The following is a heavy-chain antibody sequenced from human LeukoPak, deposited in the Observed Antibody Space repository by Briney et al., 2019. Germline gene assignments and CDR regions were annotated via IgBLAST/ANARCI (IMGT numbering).Heavy chain of an antibody. CDR1: GFTFSRSA. CDR2: ISHDRSNT. Sequence: GRSLRLSCAASGFTFSRSAVHWVRQAPGKGLEWVAVISHDRSNTDYTDSVKGRFTISRDNSKNTLYLQMNSLRAEDTAVYYCAKEMKPWMHFDYWGQGTLVTVSS. CDR3: AKEMKPWMHFDY. D-gene: IGHD5-12*01. V-gene: IGHV3-30*18. J-gene: IGHJ4*02.